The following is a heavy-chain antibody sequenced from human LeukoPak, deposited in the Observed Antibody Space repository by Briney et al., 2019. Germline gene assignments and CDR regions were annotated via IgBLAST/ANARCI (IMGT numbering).Heavy chain of an antibody. J-gene: IGHJ4*02. V-gene: IGHV3-23*01. Sequence: GGSLRLSCAASGFTFSSYAMSWVRQAPGKGLEWVSAISGSGGSTYYADSVKGRFTISRDNSKNTLYLQMNSLRAEDTAAYYCAKVGQQLVYFDYWGQGTLVTVSS. CDR3: AKVGQQLVYFDY. CDR1: GFTFSSYA. CDR2: ISGSGGST. D-gene: IGHD6-13*01.